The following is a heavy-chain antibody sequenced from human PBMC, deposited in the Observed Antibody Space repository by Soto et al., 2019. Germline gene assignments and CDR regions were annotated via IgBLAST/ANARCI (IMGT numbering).Heavy chain of an antibody. CDR3: ARDRKGSSWRDLYYYYGTDV. Sequence: GGSLRLSCAASGFTFSSYSMNWVRQAPGKGLEWVSSISSSSSYIYYADSVKGRFTISRDNAKNSLYLQMNSLRAEDTAVYYCARDRKGSSWRDLYYYYGTDVWGQGTTVTVSS. CDR1: GFTFSSYS. D-gene: IGHD6-13*01. J-gene: IGHJ6*02. V-gene: IGHV3-21*01. CDR2: ISSSSSYI.